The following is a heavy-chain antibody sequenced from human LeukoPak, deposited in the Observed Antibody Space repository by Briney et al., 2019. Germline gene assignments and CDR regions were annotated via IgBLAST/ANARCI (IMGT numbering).Heavy chain of an antibody. V-gene: IGHV4-39*07. CDR3: ARGRYLTTLGGAAAGFLDS. CDR1: GGSISSSSYY. CDR2: IYYSGST. J-gene: IGHJ4*02. Sequence: SETLSLTCTVSGGSISSSSYYWGWIRQPPGKGLEWIGSIYYSGSTYYNPSLKSRVTISVDTSKNQFSLKLSSVTAADTAVYYCARGRYLTTLGGAAAGFLDSWGQGTLVTVSS. D-gene: IGHD6-13*01.